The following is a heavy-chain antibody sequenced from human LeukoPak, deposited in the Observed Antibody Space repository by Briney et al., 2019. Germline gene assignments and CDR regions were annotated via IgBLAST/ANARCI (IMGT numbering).Heavy chain of an antibody. CDR2: ISDSGDNT. Sequence: PGGSLRLSCAASAFTFSNYAMTWFRQSPGEGLEWVSVISDSGDNTHYADSVKGRFTISRDNPLSTLYLQMNSLRVEDTAVYYCAKANYVSSRNFYGGWYPDHWGQGSLVTVSS. CDR3: AKANYVSSRNFYGGWYPDH. V-gene: IGHV3-23*01. CDR1: AFTFSNYA. D-gene: IGHD6-19*01. J-gene: IGHJ4*02.